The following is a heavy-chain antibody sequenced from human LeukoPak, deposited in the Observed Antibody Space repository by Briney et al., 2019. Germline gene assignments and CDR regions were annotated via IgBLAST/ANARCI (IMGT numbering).Heavy chain of an antibody. CDR2: INPNSGAT. CDR1: GYTFSVSY. V-gene: IGHV1-2*02. J-gene: IGHJ4*02. D-gene: IGHD1-7*01. CDR3: ATVSAWNYYFDY. Sequence: ASVKVSCKASGYTFSVSYMHWVRQAPGQRLERMGWINPNSGATNYAQKFQGRVTMTRDTSISTAYMELSSLRSDDTAVYYCATVSAWNYYFDYWAQGTLITVSS.